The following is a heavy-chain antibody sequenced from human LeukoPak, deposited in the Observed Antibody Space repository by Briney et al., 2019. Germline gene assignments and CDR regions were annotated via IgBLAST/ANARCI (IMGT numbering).Heavy chain of an antibody. J-gene: IGHJ6*03. Sequence: ASVKVSCKASGGTFSSYAISWVRQAPGQGLEWMGGIIPIFGTAIYAQKFQGRVTITADESTSTAYMELSSLRSEDTAVYYCARTTRAAHYYYYMDVWGKGTTVTVSS. CDR2: IIPIFGTA. V-gene: IGHV1-69*13. D-gene: IGHD1-14*01. CDR3: ARTTRAAHYYYYMDV. CDR1: GGTFSSYA.